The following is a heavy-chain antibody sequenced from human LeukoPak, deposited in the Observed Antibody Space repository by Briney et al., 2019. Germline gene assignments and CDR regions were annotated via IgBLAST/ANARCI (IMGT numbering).Heavy chain of an antibody. CDR3: AKDLIYSSSWSDN. CDR2: ISDHGNST. V-gene: IGHV3-23*01. J-gene: IGHJ1*01. Sequence: GGSLRLSCAASGFTFSGYGMHWVRQGQGKGPEWVSSISDHGNSTYTAASVKGRFTISRDNSKNTLYLQMNSLRAEDTAVYYCAKDLIYSSSWSDNWGQGTLVTVSS. CDR1: GFTFSGYG. D-gene: IGHD6-13*01.